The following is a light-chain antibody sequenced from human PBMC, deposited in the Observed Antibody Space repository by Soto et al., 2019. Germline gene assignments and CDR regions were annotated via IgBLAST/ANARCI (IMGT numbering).Light chain of an antibody. CDR3: AAWDDSLNVVV. J-gene: IGLJ2*01. CDR1: SSNIGSNT. V-gene: IGLV1-44*01. CDR2: SND. Sequence: QSVLTQPPSTSGTPGQRGTISCSGRSSNIGSNTVNWYQQLPGAAPKLLIYSNDQRPSGVPDRLSGSKSGTSASLAFSGLQSEDEADYYCAAWDDSLNVVVFGGGTKVTVL.